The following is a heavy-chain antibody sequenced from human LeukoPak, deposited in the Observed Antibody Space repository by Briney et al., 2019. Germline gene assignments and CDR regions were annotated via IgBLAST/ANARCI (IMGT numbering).Heavy chain of an antibody. V-gene: IGHV3-23*01. CDR1: GFTFRSYA. J-gene: IGHJ4*02. Sequence: GGSLRLSCAASGFTFRSYAIYWVRQAPGKGLEGVSGISGSGGDTYFADTVKGRFTISRDNSKNTVFLQMDSLRAEDTAVYYCAKTTAGYSSGRYPGWPIDYWGQGTLVTVSS. D-gene: IGHD6-19*01. CDR2: ISGSGGDT. CDR3: AKTTAGYSSGRYPGWPIDY.